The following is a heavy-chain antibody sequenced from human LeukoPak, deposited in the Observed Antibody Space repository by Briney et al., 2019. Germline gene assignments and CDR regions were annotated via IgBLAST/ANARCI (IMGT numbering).Heavy chain of an antibody. V-gene: IGHV1-46*01. CDR2: INPSGGST. CDR1: GYNFTSYY. D-gene: IGHD5-12*01. CDR3: ARGGDSGYEPNHTFDY. J-gene: IGHJ4*02. Sequence: ASVTVSCKASGYNFTSYYMHWVRQAPGQGLEWMGIINPSGGSTSYAQKFQGRVTMTRDMSTSTVYMELSSLRSEDTAVYYYARGGDSGYEPNHTFDYWGQGTLVTVSS.